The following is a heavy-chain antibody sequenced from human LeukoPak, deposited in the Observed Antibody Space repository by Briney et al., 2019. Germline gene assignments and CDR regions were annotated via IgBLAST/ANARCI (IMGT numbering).Heavy chain of an antibody. CDR1: GGSVSSGSYY. CDR2: IYYSGST. D-gene: IGHD2-2*01. V-gene: IGHV4-61*01. J-gene: IGHJ4*02. Sequence: SETLSLTCTVSGGSVSSGSYYWSWIRRPPGKGLEWIGYIYYSGSTNYNPSLKSRVTISVDTSKNQFSLKLSSVTAADTAVYYCARAHGYCSSTSCYSINDYWGQGTLVTVSS. CDR3: ARAHGYCSSTSCYSINDY.